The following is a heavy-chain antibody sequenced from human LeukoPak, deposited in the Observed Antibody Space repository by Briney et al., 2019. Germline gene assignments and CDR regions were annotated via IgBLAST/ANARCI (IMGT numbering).Heavy chain of an antibody. CDR2: IHTSGST. D-gene: IGHD3-10*01. V-gene: IGHV4-4*07. J-gene: IGHJ6*03. CDR3: ARFGFEYDVGSGIHFYYMDV. Sequence: PSETLSLTCTVSGGSISSNYWSWIRQPAGKGLEWIGRIHTSGSTKYNPSLKSRVTMTVDTSKKHISLNLTSVTAADTAVYYCARFGFEYDVGSGIHFYYMDVWGTGTTVTVSS. CDR1: GGSISSNY.